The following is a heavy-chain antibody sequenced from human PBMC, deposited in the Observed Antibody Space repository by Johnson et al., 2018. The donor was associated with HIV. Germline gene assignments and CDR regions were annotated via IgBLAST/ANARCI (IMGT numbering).Heavy chain of an antibody. J-gene: IGHJ3*01. Sequence: EVQLVESGGGLVQPGRSLRLSCAASGFMFDDHAMHWVRQAPGMGPEWVSGINWNGGSTGYADSVKGRFTISRDNYKNTLYLQMNSLRAEDTAVYYCVRDRSTYSGSYYGWDAFALWGQGTMVTVSS. V-gene: IGHV3-9*01. CDR1: GFMFDDHA. CDR3: VRDRSTYSGSYYGWDAFAL. CDR2: INWNGGST. D-gene: IGHD1-26*01.